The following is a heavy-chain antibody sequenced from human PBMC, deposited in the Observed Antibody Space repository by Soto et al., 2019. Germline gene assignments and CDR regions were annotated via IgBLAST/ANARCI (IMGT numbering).Heavy chain of an antibody. Sequence: GASVKVSCKASGYTFTSNSIGWVRQAPGQGLEWMGWISAYNGNTNYAQKLQGRVTMTTDTSTSTAYMELRSLRSDDTAVYYCAREEDSSGYYPLDYWGQGTLVTVSS. CDR3: AREEDSSGYYPLDY. CDR2: ISAYNGNT. CDR1: GYTFTSNS. V-gene: IGHV1-18*04. J-gene: IGHJ4*02. D-gene: IGHD3-22*01.